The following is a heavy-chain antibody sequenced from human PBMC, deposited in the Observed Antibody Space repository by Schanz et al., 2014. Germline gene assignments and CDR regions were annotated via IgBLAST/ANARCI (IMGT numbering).Heavy chain of an antibody. J-gene: IGHJ4*02. CDR3: AKDGIMVQGAIWERCFDS. CDR2: ISWHSGSI. Sequence: EVQLVESGGGLVQPGRSLRLSCAASGFPFNEYGMLWVRQAPGKGLEWVSSISWHSGSIDYADSVKGRFTISRDNAKNSLYLQMNSLRAEDTALYYCAKDGIMVQGAIWERCFDSWGQGTLVTVSS. CDR1: GFPFNEYG. V-gene: IGHV3-9*01. D-gene: IGHD3-10*01.